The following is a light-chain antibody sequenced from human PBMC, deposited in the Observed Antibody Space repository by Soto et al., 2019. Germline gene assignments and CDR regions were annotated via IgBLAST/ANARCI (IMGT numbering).Light chain of an antibody. V-gene: IGKV3-20*01. CDR1: QSVSSNY. CDR2: GAS. CDR3: QQYGSSPPLT. J-gene: IGKJ4*01. Sequence: EIVLTQSPGTLSLSPGERATLSCRASQSVSSNYLAWYQQKPGQAPRLLIYGASSRATGVPDRFSGSGSGTDFTLTISKLEPEDFALYHCQQYGSSPPLTFGGGTKVEIK.